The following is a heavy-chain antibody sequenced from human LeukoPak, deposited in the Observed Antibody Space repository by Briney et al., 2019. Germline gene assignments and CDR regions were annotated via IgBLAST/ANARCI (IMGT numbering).Heavy chain of an antibody. Sequence: ASVKVSCKASGGTFSSYAISWVRQAPGQGLEWMGGIIPIFGTANYAQKFQGRVTITADESTSTAYMELSSLRSEDTAVYYCASCNAKTSLTNFDYWGQGTLVTVSS. J-gene: IGHJ4*02. V-gene: IGHV1-69*13. CDR3: ASCNAKTSLTNFDY. CDR1: GGTFSSYA. CDR2: IIPIFGTA. D-gene: IGHD2/OR15-2a*01.